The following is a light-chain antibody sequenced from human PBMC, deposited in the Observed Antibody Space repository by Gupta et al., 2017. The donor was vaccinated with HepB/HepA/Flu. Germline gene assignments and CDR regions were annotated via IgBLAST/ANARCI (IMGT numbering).Light chain of an antibody. CDR1: SSNIGAGYD. Sequence: QSVLPQPPSVSGAPGQRVTISCTGSSSNIGAGYDVHWYQQLPGTAPKLLIYGNSNRPSGVPDRFSGSKSGTSASLAITGLQAEDEADYYCQSYDSSLSGVVFGGGTKLTAL. V-gene: IGLV1-40*01. CDR2: GNS. CDR3: QSYDSSLSGVV. J-gene: IGLJ2*01.